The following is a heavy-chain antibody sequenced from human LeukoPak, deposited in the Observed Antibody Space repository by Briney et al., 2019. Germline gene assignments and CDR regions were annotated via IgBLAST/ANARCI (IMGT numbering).Heavy chain of an antibody. V-gene: IGHV3-21*01. CDR3: ARAGMGATMSADDY. D-gene: IGHD1-26*01. J-gene: IGHJ4*02. CDR2: ISSSSSYI. Sequence: PGGSLRLSCAASGFTFSSYSMNWVRQAPGKGLEWVSSISSSSSYIYYADSVKGRFTISRDNAKNSLYLQMNSLRAEDTAVYYCARAGMGATMSADDYWGQGTLVTVSS. CDR1: GFTFSSYS.